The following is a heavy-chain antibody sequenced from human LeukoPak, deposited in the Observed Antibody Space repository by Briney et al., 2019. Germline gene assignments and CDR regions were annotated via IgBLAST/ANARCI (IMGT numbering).Heavy chain of an antibody. CDR2: IDPEDGET. CDR1: GCTLTELS. D-gene: IGHD1-26*01. CDR3: ATTPPHVGATNAMYYFDY. J-gene: IGHJ4*02. V-gene: IGHV1-24*01. Sequence: ASVKVSCKGSGCTLTELSMHWVRQAPGNGLEWMGGIDPEDGETIYAQKFQGRVTMTEDTSTDTAYMELSSLRSEDTAVYYCATTPPHVGATNAMYYFDYWGQGTLVTVSS.